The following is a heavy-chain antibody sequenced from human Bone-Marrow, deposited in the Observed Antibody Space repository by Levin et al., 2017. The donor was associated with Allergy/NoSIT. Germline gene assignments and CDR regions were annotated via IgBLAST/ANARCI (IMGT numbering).Heavy chain of an antibody. V-gene: IGHV1-69*01. CDR2: IIPIFGTA. Sequence: PGESLKISCKASGGTFSSYAISWVRQAPGQGLEWMGGIIPIFGTANYAQKFQGRVTITADESTSTAYMELSSLRSEDTAVYYCARDRLYSSSSRGFDPWGQGTLVTVSS. CDR1: GGTFSSYA. CDR3: ARDRLYSSSSRGFDP. D-gene: IGHD6-6*01. J-gene: IGHJ5*02.